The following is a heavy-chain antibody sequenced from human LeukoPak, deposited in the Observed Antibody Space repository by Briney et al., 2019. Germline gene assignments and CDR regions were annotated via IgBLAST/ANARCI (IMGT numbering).Heavy chain of an antibody. CDR2: IYTSGST. V-gene: IGHV4-61*02. J-gene: IGHJ6*02. CDR1: GGSISSGSYY. CDR3: ARDLYGMDV. Sequence: SQTLSLTCTVSGGSISSGSYYWSWIRQPAGKGLEWIGRIYTSGSTNYNPSLKSRVTISVDTSKNQFSLKLSSVTAADTAVYYFARDLYGMDVWGQGTTVTVSS.